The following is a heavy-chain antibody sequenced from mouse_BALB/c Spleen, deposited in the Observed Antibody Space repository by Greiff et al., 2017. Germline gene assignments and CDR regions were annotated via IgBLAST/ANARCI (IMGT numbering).Heavy chain of an antibody. CDR2: ISYSGST. D-gene: IGHD5-1*01. Sequence: EVKLVESGPGLVKPSQSLSLTCTVTGYSITSDYAWNWIRQFPGNKLEWMGYISYSGSTSYNPSLKSRISITRDTSKNQFFLQLNSVTTEDTATYYCARSRYLYAMDYWGQGTSVTVSS. J-gene: IGHJ4*01. CDR3: ARSRYLYAMDY. V-gene: IGHV3-2*02. CDR1: GYSITSDYA.